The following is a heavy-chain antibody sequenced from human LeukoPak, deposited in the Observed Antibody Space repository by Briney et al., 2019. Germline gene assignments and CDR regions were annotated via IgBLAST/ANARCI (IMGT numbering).Heavy chain of an antibody. J-gene: IGHJ4*02. CDR3: ARLSSRWYFSPDY. Sequence: SETLSLTCTVSGGSISSGGYYWSWIRQHQGKGLEWIGYIYYSGSTYYNPSLKSRVTISVDTSKNQFSLNLSSVTAADTAVYYCARLSSRWYFSPDYWGQGTLVTVSS. D-gene: IGHD6-19*01. CDR2: IYYSGST. V-gene: IGHV4-31*03. CDR1: GGSISSGGYY.